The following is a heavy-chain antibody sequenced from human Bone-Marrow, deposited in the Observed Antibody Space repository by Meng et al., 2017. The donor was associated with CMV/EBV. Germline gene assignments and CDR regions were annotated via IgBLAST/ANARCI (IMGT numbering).Heavy chain of an antibody. Sequence: KVSCKASGGTFSSYAISWVRQAPGQGLEWMGGIIPIFGTANYAQKFQGRVTITTDESTSTAYMELSSLRSEDTAVYYCVRESGYDQYYFDYWCQGTLVTVSS. V-gene: IGHV1-69*05. J-gene: IGHJ4*02. CDR3: VRESGYDQYYFDY. D-gene: IGHD5-12*01. CDR2: IIPIFGTA. CDR1: GGTFSSYA.